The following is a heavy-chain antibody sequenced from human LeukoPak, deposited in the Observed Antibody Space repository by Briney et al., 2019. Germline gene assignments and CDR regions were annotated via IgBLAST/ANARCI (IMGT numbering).Heavy chain of an antibody. CDR2: ISYDGSNK. V-gene: IGHV3-30-3*01. Sequence: GGSLRLSCAASGFTFSSYAMHWVRQAPGKGLEWVAVISYDGSNKYYADSMKGRFTISRDNSKNTLYLQMNSLRAEDTAVYYCARDDNGYWGQGTLVTVSS. J-gene: IGHJ4*02. CDR1: GFTFSSYA. CDR3: ARDDNGY. D-gene: IGHD1-14*01.